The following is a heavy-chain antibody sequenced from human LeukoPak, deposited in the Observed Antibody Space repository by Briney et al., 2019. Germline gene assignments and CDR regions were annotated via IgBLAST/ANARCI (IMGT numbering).Heavy chain of an antibody. CDR1: GFTFSSYG. V-gene: IGHV3-48*01. Sequence: GGSLRLSCAASGFTFSSYGMNWVRQAPGKGLEWVSYISSSSSTIYYADSVKGRFTISRDNAKNSLYLQMNSLRAEDTAVYYCARDERRFGVVVAAMNYYYYMDVWGKGTTVTVSS. D-gene: IGHD2-15*01. CDR3: ARDERRFGVVVAAMNYYYYMDV. J-gene: IGHJ6*03. CDR2: ISSSSSTI.